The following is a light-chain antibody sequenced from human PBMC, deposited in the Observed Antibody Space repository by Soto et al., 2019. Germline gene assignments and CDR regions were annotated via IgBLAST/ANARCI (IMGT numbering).Light chain of an antibody. V-gene: IGKV3-11*01. CDR2: DAS. CDR3: QQRSNWPPLYT. J-gene: IGKJ2*01. CDR1: QSVRTY. Sequence: EVVLTQSPATLSLSPGERATLSCRASQSVRTYLAWYQQKPGQVPRLLIHDASSRATGIPARFSGSGSGTDFTLTISSLEPEDFAVYYCQQRSNWPPLYTFGQGTKLEIK.